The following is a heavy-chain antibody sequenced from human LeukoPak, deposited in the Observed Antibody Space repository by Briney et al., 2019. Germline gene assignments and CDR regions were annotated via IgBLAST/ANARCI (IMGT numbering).Heavy chain of an antibody. V-gene: IGHV3-7*01. Sequence: GGSLRLSCAASGFTFSDYYMSWIRQAPGKGLEWVANIKQDGSEKYYVDSVKGRFTISRDNAKNSLYLQMNSLRAEDTAVYYCAREGGDTAMVGYYYYYMDVWGKGTTVTVSS. D-gene: IGHD5-18*01. CDR1: GFTFSDYY. CDR2: IKQDGSEK. CDR3: AREGGDTAMVGYYYYYMDV. J-gene: IGHJ6*03.